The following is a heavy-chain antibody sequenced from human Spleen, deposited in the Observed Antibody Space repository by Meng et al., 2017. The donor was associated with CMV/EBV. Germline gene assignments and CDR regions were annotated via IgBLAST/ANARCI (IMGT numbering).Heavy chain of an antibody. CDR1: GFTFSSYW. CDR3: ARVSSGRLGCFDP. Sequence: GESLKISCAASGFTFSSYWMHWVRQAPGKGLVWVSRINNDGSSTNSADSVKGRFTISRDNAKNTLYLQMNSLRVEDTAVYYCARVSSGRLGCFDPWGQGTLVTVSS. CDR2: INNDGSST. D-gene: IGHD2-15*01. V-gene: IGHV3-74*01. J-gene: IGHJ5*02.